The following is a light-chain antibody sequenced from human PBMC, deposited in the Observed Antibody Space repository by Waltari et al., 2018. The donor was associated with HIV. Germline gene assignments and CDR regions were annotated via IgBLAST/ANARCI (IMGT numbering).Light chain of an antibody. J-gene: IGLJ1*01. V-gene: IGLV2-8*01. CDR1: SSDVGGYNY. CDR3: SSYGGRNYFYA. CDR2: EVN. Sequence: QSALTQPPSASGSPGQSVTISCTGTSSDVGGYNYVSWYQQHPGKAPNRIIYEVNKRPSGVPDRFSGSKSGNTASLTVSGLQAEDEADYFCSSYGGRNYFYAFGTGTKVTVL.